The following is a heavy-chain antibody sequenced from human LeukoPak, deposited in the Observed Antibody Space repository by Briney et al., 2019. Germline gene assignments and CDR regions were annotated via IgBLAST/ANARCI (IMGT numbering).Heavy chain of an antibody. Sequence: ASVKVSCKAAGDTFDTCYIHWFRQAPGQGPEWIGIIRPNYNTVYAPKFQGRVTMTRDMSTSTVYLDLSSLSSDDTAVYYCARERPEVYYFDFWGPGTLVTFSS. J-gene: IGHJ4*01. CDR3: ARERPEVYYFDF. CDR2: IRPNYNT. V-gene: IGHV1-46*02. CDR1: GDTFDTCY.